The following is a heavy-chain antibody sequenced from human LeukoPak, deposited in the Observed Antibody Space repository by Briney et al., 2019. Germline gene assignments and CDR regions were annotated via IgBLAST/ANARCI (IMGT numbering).Heavy chain of an antibody. Sequence: SETLSLTCTVSGGSISSYYWSWIRQPPGKGLGWIGYIYYTGSTNYNPSLKSRVTILVDTSKNQFSLKVGSVTAADTAVYYCARENVYYYYMDVWGKGTTVTVSS. V-gene: IGHV4-59*01. CDR3: ARENVYYYYMDV. J-gene: IGHJ6*03. CDR2: IYYTGST. CDR1: GGSISSYY.